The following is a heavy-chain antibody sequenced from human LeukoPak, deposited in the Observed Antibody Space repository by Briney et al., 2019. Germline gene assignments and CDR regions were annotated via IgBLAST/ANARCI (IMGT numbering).Heavy chain of an antibody. CDR2: IYYSGST. D-gene: IGHD1-26*01. J-gene: IGHJ5*02. CDR1: GGSISSSSYY. Sequence: YPSETLSLTCTVSGGSISSSSYYWGWIRQPPGKGLEWIGSIYYSGSTYYNPSLKSRVTISVDTSKNQFSLKLSSVTAADTAVYYCARDFGGSYEGYNRFDPWGQGTLVTVSS. V-gene: IGHV4-39*07. CDR3: ARDFGGSYEGYNRFDP.